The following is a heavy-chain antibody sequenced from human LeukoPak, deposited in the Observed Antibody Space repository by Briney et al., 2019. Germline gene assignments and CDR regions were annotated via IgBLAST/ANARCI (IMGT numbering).Heavy chain of an antibody. CDR2: ISGSSFYT. D-gene: IGHD2-21*01. CDR1: GFIFSNHS. V-gene: IGHV3-21*01. CDR3: SRDAKKYIVVGSWFDP. J-gene: IGHJ5*02. Sequence: GGSLRLSCAGSGFIFSNHSMGWIRQAPGKGLEWVSSISGSSFYTFYADSVEGRFTVSRDNAKNEVYLQMTSLRAEDTAVYYCSRDAKKYIVVGSWFDPWGQGTLVTVSS.